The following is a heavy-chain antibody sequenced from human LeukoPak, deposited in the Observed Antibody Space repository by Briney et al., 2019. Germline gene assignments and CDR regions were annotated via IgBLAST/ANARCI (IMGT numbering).Heavy chain of an antibody. CDR2: IIPILGIA. CDR1: GGTFSSYA. Sequence: SVKVSCKASGGTFSSYAISWVRQAPGQELEWMGRIIPILGIANYAQKFQGRVTITADKSTSTAYMELSSLRSEDTAVYYCARYTSVDTAMVTGAFDIWGQGTMVTVSS. CDR3: ARYTSVDTAMVTGAFDI. V-gene: IGHV1-69*04. J-gene: IGHJ3*02. D-gene: IGHD5-18*01.